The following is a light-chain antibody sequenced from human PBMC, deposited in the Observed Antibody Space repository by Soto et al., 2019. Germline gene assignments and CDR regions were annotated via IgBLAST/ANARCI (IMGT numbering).Light chain of an antibody. CDR2: EVS. V-gene: IGLV2-14*01. CDR3: SSYTSGSTLLV. CDR1: SSDVGGYNY. J-gene: IGLJ2*01. Sequence: QSALTQPASVSGSPGQSITISCTGTSSDVGGYNYVSWYQQHPGKAPKLMTSEVSNRPSGVSNRFSGSKSGNTASLTISGLQAEDEAGYYCSSYTSGSTLLVFGGGTKVTVL.